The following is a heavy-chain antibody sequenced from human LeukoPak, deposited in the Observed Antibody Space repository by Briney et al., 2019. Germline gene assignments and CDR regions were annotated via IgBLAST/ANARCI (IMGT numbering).Heavy chain of an antibody. CDR1: GFTFSSYA. J-gene: IGHJ4*02. V-gene: IGHV3-30*04. CDR3: ASVDTAMVTSDY. Sequence: GGSLSLSCAASGFTFSSYAMHWVRQAPGKGLEWVAVISYDGSNKYYADSVKGRFTISRDNSKNTLYLQMNSLRAEDTAVYYCASVDTAMVTSDYWGQGTLVTVSS. CDR2: ISYDGSNK. D-gene: IGHD5-18*01.